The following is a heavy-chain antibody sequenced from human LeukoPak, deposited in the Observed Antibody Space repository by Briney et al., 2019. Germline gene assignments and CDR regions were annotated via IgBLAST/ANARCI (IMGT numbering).Heavy chain of an antibody. CDR1: GFTLGDYT. CDR2: IRIKANGGTT. CDR3: TRVGKAAGANYYYYMDV. J-gene: IGHJ6*03. Sequence: GGSLRLSCAASGFTLGDYTMMWVRQAPGKGLEWVASIRIKANGGTTEYAASVKGRFTISRDDSKSIAYLQMNSLKAEDTAVYYCTRVGKAAGANYYYYMDVWGKGTTVTVSS. D-gene: IGHD6-13*01. V-gene: IGHV3-49*04.